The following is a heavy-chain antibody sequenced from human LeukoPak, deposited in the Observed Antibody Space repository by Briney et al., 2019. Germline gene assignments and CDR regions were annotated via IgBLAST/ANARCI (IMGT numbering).Heavy chain of an antibody. J-gene: IGHJ4*02. CDR2: IRSKAFGGTT. D-gene: IGHD3-22*01. CDR3: TRASSVSSGYYY. Sequence: GGSLRLSCTASGFTFADYAMSWVRQAPGKGLEWVGFIRSKAFGGTTEYAASVKGRFTISRDDSKSIAYLQMNSLKTEDTAVYYCTRASSVSSGYYYCGQGTLVTVSS. CDR1: GFTFADYA. V-gene: IGHV3-49*04.